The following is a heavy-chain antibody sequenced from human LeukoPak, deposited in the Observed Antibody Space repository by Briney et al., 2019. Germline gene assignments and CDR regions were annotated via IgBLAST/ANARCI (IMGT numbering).Heavy chain of an antibody. CDR1: GGSISSSSYY. J-gene: IGHJ4*02. CDR2: IYYSGST. Sequence: SETLSLTCTVSGGSISSSSYYWGWIRQPPGKGLEWIGSIYYSGSTYYNPSLKSRVTISVDTSKNQFSLKLSSVTPEDTAVYYCARDTGVRPRVAHFDYWGQGTLVTVSS. CDR3: ARDTGVRPRVAHFDY. D-gene: IGHD1-14*01. V-gene: IGHV4-39*07.